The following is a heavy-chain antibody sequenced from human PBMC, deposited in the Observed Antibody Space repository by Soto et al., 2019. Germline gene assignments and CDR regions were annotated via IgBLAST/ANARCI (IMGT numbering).Heavy chain of an antibody. CDR2: ISYDGSNK. Sequence: GGPQSLSCAASGFTFSSYAMRWVRQAPGKGLEWVAVISYDGSNKYYADSVKGRFTISRDNSKNTLYLQMNSLRAEDTAVYYCARDLGYCSGGSCHEFQHWGQGTLVTVSS. CDR3: ARDLGYCSGGSCHEFQH. V-gene: IGHV3-30-3*01. CDR1: GFTFSSYA. D-gene: IGHD2-15*01. J-gene: IGHJ1*01.